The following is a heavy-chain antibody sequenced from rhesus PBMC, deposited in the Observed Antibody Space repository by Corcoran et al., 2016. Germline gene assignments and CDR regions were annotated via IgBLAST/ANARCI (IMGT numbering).Heavy chain of an antibody. CDR1: GGSISSSY. CDR2: NYGSGSST. D-gene: IGHD2-21*01. CDR3: ARYCTGSGCYAGLDS. Sequence: QLQLQESGPGLVKPSETLSVTCAVSGGSISSSYWSWIRQAPGKGLEWIGYNYGSGSSTNYNPSLKSRCTLSVDTSKNQVSLKLSSVTAADTAVYYCARYCTGSGCYAGLDSWGQGVVVTVSS. J-gene: IGHJ6*01. V-gene: IGHV4-169*01.